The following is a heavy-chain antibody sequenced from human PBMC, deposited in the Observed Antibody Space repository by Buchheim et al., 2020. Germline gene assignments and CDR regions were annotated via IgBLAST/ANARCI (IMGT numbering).Heavy chain of an antibody. Sequence: EVQLVESGGGLVQPGGSLRLSCAASGFAFSNYEMSWARQTPGRGLEWISYIASNVNIIYYADSVKGRFTISGDNAKNSLYLQMNSLRGEDTAVYYCVRRGAMVDYWGQGTL. CDR1: GFAFSNYE. D-gene: IGHD1-26*01. CDR2: IASNVNII. CDR3: VRRGAMVDY. J-gene: IGHJ4*02. V-gene: IGHV3-48*03.